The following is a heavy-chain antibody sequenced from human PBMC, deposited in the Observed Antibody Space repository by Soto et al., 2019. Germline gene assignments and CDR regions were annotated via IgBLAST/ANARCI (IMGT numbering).Heavy chain of an antibody. CDR3: ARIIITMFGVADYGMDV. D-gene: IGHD3-3*01. CDR2: ISSSSSYI. CDR1: GFTFSSYS. Sequence: EVQLVESGGGLVKPGGSLRLSCADSGFTFSSYSMNWVRQAPGKGLEWVSSISSSSSYIYYADSVKGRFTISRDNAKNSLYLQMNSLRAEDTAVYYCARIIITMFGVADYGMDVWGQGTTVTVSS. J-gene: IGHJ6*02. V-gene: IGHV3-21*01.